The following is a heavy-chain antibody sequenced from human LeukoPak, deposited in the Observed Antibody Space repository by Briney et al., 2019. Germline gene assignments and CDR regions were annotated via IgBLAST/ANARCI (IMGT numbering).Heavy chain of an antibody. D-gene: IGHD3-16*02. Sequence: SETLSLTCAVYGGSFSGYYWSWIRQPPGKGLEWIGEINHSGSTNYNPSLKSRVTISVDTSKDQFSLKLSSVTAADTAVYYCARRAYVWGSYRPWGQGTLVTVSS. CDR1: GGSFSGYY. CDR3: ARRAYVWGSYRP. J-gene: IGHJ5*02. CDR2: INHSGST. V-gene: IGHV4-34*01.